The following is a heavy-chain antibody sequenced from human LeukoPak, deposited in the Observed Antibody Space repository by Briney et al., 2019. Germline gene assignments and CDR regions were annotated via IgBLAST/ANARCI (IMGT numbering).Heavy chain of an antibody. V-gene: IGHV3-74*01. J-gene: IGHJ4*02. Sequence: GSLRLSCAASGFSFSKYWMHWVRQTPGEGLVWVARIKEDGTYTSYADSVKGRFTISRDNARNTVFLQMNSLRAEDTAVYYCARDFDMGITPGDDFDFWGQGTLVTVSS. CDR1: GFSFSKYW. CDR2: IKEDGTYT. CDR3: ARDFDMGITPGDDFDF. D-gene: IGHD3-9*01.